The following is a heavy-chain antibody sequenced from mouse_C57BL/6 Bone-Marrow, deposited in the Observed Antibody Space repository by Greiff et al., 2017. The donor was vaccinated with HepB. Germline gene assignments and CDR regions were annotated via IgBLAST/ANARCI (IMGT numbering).Heavy chain of an antibody. V-gene: IGHV1-26*01. Sequence: VQLQQSGPELVKPGASVKISCKASGYTFTDYYMNWVKQSHGKSLEWIGDINPNNGGTSYNQKFKGKATLTVDKSSSTDYMELRSLTSEDSAVYYCAKIYPFDYWGKGTTLTVAS. J-gene: IGHJ2*01. CDR2: INPNNGGT. CDR1: GYTFTDYY. CDR3: AKIYPFDY.